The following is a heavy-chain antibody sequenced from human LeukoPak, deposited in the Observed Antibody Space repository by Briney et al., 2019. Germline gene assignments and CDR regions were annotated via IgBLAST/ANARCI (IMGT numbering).Heavy chain of an antibody. D-gene: IGHD3-10*01. V-gene: IGHV3-23*01. CDR3: AKDPKPMVRGVIDY. Sequence: GGSLRLSCAASGFTFSGYAISWVRQAPGKGLEWVSAISGSGGSTYYADSVKGRFTISRDNSKNTLYLQMNSLRAEDTAVYYCAKDPKPMVRGVIDYWGQGTLGTVSS. J-gene: IGHJ4*02. CDR2: ISGSGGST. CDR1: GFTFSGYA.